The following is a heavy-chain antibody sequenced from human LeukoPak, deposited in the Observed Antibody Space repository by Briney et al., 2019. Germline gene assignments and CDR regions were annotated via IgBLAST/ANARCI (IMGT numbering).Heavy chain of an antibody. CDR3: ARGYGSVSYYYYYYMDV. Sequence: ASVKVSCKASGYTFTGYYMHWVRQAPGQGLEWMGRINPNSGGTNYAQKFQGRVTMTRGTSISTAYMELSRLRSDDTAVYYCARGYGSVSYYYYYYMDVWGKGTTVTVSS. CDR2: INPNSGGT. V-gene: IGHV1-2*06. CDR1: GYTFTGYY. D-gene: IGHD4-17*01. J-gene: IGHJ6*03.